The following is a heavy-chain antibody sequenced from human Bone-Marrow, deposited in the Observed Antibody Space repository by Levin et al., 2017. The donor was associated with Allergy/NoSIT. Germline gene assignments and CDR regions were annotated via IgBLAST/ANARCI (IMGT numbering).Heavy chain of an antibody. CDR2: MFTTGDT. J-gene: IGHJ6*02. CDR3: ARGGYSYGYQYHFGMDV. CDR1: GGSISAYY. V-gene: IGHV4-4*08. D-gene: IGHD5-18*01. Sequence: PSQTLSLTCSISGGSISAYYWSWVRQPPGKGLQWIGYMFTTGDTTYDPSLKSRVTISLDTSKSQLSLRLTSVTAADTAVYYCARGGYSYGYQYHFGMDVWGRGTTVIVSS.